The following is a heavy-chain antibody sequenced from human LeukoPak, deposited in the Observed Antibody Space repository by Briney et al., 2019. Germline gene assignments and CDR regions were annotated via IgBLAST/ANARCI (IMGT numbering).Heavy chain of an antibody. V-gene: IGHV3-74*01. Sequence: PGGSLRLSCAASGFTFSNYWMHWVRQTPGKGLVWVSRINSDASVTTYADSVKGRFTISRDNAKNTLYLQMNSLRAEDTAVYYCTRPYPNPSYWGQGTLVTVSS. CDR3: TRPYPNPSY. J-gene: IGHJ4*02. CDR1: GFTFSNYW. D-gene: IGHD2-8*01. CDR2: INSDASVT.